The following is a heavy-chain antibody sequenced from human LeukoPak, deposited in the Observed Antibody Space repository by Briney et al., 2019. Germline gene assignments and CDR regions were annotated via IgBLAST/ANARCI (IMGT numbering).Heavy chain of an antibody. D-gene: IGHD3-22*01. CDR1: GFTFSNYA. CDR2: ISGSGGST. CDR3: ARVGSDSSGYDAFDI. J-gene: IGHJ3*02. V-gene: IGHV3-23*01. Sequence: GGSLRLSCAASGFTFSNYAMNWVRQAPGKGLEWVSGISGSGGSTYYADSVKGRFTISRDNAKNSLYLQMNSLRAEDTALYYCARVGSDSSGYDAFDIWGQGTMVTVSS.